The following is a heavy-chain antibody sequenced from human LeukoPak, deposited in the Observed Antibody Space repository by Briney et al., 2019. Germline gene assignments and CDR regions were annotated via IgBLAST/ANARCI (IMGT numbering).Heavy chain of an antibody. D-gene: IGHD3-10*01. CDR2: ISWNSGSI. Sequence: GGSLRLSCAASGFTFDDYAMHWVRQAPGKGLEWVSGISWNSGSIGYADSVKGRFTISRDNAKNSLYLQMNSLRAEDMALYYCAKAYGSGSYFLYFDYWGQGTLVTVSS. CDR3: AKAYGSGSYFLYFDY. V-gene: IGHV3-9*03. J-gene: IGHJ4*02. CDR1: GFTFDDYA.